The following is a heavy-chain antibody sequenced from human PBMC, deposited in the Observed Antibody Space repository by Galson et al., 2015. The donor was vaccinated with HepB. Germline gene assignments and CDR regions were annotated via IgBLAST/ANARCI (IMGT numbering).Heavy chain of an antibody. D-gene: IGHD1-7*01. Sequence: SVKVSCKASGYSFISYGVSWVRQAPGQGLEWMGWISVYNGNTNYAQQLQGRVTMTTDTSTSTAYMKLRSLRSDDTAVYYCARETWTGTNSDYWGQGTLVTVS. J-gene: IGHJ4*02. CDR1: GYSFISYG. CDR2: ISVYNGNT. CDR3: ARETWTGTNSDY. V-gene: IGHV1-18*01.